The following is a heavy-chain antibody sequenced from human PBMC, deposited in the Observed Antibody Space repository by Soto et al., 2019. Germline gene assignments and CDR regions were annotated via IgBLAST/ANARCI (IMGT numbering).Heavy chain of an antibody. CDR3: ARLEDSGGYGDFGY. CDR2: ISAYNGNT. V-gene: IGHV1-18*04. CDR1: GYTFTSYG. Sequence: ASVKVSCKASGYTFTSYGISWVRQAPGQGLEWMGWISAYNGNTNYAQKLQGRVTMTTDTSTSTAYMELRSLRSDDTAVYYCARLEDSGGYGDFGYWGQGTLVTVSS. D-gene: IGHD3-22*01. J-gene: IGHJ4*02.